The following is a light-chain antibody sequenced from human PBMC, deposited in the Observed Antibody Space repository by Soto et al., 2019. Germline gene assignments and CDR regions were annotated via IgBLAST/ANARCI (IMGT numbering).Light chain of an antibody. CDR1: SGHTSYI. Sequence: QLVLTQSSSASASLGSSVKLTCTLSSGHTSYIIAWHQQQPGKAARYLMKLEGSGSYNKGSGVPDRFSGSSSGADRYLTISNLQSEDEADYYCETWDSNTHVFGGGTQLTVL. CDR2: LEGSGSY. CDR3: ETWDSNTHV. V-gene: IGLV4-60*03. J-gene: IGLJ7*01.